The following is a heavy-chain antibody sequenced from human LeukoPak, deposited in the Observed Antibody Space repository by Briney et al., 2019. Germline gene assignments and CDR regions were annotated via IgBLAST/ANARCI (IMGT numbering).Heavy chain of an antibody. J-gene: IGHJ2*01. CDR3: ARNGGNSNWYFDL. D-gene: IGHD4-23*01. V-gene: IGHV3-48*03. CDR1: GFSFSAFE. Sequence: PGGSLRLSCAASGFSFSAFEMNWVRQAPGKGLEWVSYISRSAGSTTYYADSVKGRFTISRDNAKNSLFLQMNSLGVEDTALYYCARNGGNSNWYFDLWGRGTLVTVSS. CDR2: ISRSAGSTT.